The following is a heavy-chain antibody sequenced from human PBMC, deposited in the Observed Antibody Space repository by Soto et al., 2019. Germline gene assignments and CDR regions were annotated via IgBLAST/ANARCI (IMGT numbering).Heavy chain of an antibody. V-gene: IGHV4-61*01. D-gene: IGHD2-2*01. J-gene: IGHJ6*02. CDR2: IYYSGST. CDR1: GGSVSSGSYY. CDR3: ARRGIVVVPAAMADYYYGMDV. Sequence: SETLSLTCTVSGGSVSSGSYYWSWIRQPPGKGLEWIGYIYYSGSTNYNPSLTSRVTISVDTSKNQFSLKLSSVTAADTAVYYCARRGIVVVPAAMADYYYGMDVWGQGTKVT.